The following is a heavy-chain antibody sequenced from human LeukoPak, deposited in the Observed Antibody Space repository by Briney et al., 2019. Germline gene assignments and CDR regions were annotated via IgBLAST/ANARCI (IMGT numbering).Heavy chain of an antibody. D-gene: IGHD3-22*01. CDR3: ATPYYYDSSGYYWFDP. CDR1: GYTFTGYY. V-gene: IGHV1-2*02. J-gene: IGHJ5*02. Sequence: VASVKVSCKASGYTFTGYYMHWVRQAPGQGLEWMGWINPNSGGANYAQKFQGRVTMTRDTSISTAYMELSRLRSDDTAVYYCATPYYYDSSGYYWFDPWGQGTLVTVSS. CDR2: INPNSGGA.